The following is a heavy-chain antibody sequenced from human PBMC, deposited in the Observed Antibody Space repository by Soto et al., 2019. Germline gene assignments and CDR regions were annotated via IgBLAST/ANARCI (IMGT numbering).Heavy chain of an antibody. J-gene: IGHJ4*02. Sequence: QVQLVESGGGVVQPGRSLRLSCAASGFTFSSYAMHWVRQAPGKGLEWVTVISFDGRIKYYTESVKDRFTISRDNSKNIPNLQMNSLKPGDPGNYYFARDVRQCSSADCRAGGQGNLVNGSS. CDR1: GFTFSSYA. D-gene: IGHD2-2*01. CDR2: ISFDGRIK. CDR3: ARDVRQCSSADCRA. V-gene: IGHV3-30*04.